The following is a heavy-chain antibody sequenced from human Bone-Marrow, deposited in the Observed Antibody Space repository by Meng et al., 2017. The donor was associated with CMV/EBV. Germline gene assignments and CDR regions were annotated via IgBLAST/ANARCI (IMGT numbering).Heavy chain of an antibody. D-gene: IGHD3-3*01. CDR3: STSDRTLRATDYGMDV. CDR2: ISWIRGTT. Sequence: SLKISCAASGFTLDDFAMHWVRQAPGKGLEWVSGISWIRGTTDYADSVKGRFTISGDSAKNSLYLQMDSLKTEDTAVYYCSTSDRTLRATDYGMDVWGQGTTVTVSS. J-gene: IGHJ6*02. CDR1: GFTLDDFA. V-gene: IGHV3-9*01.